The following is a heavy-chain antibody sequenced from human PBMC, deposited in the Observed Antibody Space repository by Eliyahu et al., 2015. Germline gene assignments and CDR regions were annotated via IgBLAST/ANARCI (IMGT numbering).Heavy chain of an antibody. CDR3: TRHMTTTAFDY. Sequence: QVQLEESGPGLVKPSETLSLTCFVSGASVTTEDQYWAXIRQPPGKGPEYIGSVYYTGSTSYNPSLRGRVSISVDTSKNHFSLRLTSVTASDSSMYFCTRHMTTTAFDYWGQGLLVTVSS. CDR1: GASVTTEDQY. J-gene: IGHJ4*02. CDR2: VYYTGST. V-gene: IGHV4-39*01. D-gene: IGHD1-1*01.